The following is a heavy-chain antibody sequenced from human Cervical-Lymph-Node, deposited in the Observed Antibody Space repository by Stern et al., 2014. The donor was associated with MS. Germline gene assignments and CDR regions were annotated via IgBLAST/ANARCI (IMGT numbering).Heavy chain of an antibody. CDR3: TRAGGDAIPIFGKD. J-gene: IGHJ4*02. CDR2: IIPIVAIA. CDR1: GGTFISNS. D-gene: IGHD3-3*01. V-gene: IGHV1-69*02. Sequence: QVQLGQSGAEVKKPGSSVKVSCKASGGTFISNSIDWVRQAPGQGLEWMGRIIPIVAIANYAQRFQGRVTITADKSTSTAYMELSSLRSEDTAVYYCTRAGGDAIPIFGKDWGQGTLVTVSS.